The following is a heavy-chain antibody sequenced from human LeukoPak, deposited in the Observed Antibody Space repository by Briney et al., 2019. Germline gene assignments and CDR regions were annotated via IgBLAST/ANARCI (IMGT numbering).Heavy chain of an antibody. Sequence: GSLRLSCAASGFTVSSNYMSWTRQPPGKGLEWIGYIYYSGSTKYKPSLKSRVTISVDTSKNQFSLKLSSVTAADTAVYYCARGRFLDAFDIWGQGTMVTVSS. V-gene: IGHV4-59*02. CDR1: GFTVSSNY. CDR3: ARGRFLDAFDI. D-gene: IGHD3-3*01. J-gene: IGHJ3*02. CDR2: IYYSGST.